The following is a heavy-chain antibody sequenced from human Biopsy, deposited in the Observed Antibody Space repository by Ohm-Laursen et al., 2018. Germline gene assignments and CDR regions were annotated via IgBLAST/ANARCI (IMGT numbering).Heavy chain of an antibody. CDR1: GATSSDYY. V-gene: IGHV4-34*08. J-gene: IGHJ4*02. CDR3: GNEIYGRDY. Sequence: TLSLTCVVYGATSSDYYWSWIRQPPGKGLEWLGQIDRSGNTNYNQSLKGRLTISANTSKNQFSLKLTSVTAADTAVYFCGNEIYGRDYWGQGALVTVSS. CDR2: IDRSGNT. D-gene: IGHD4-17*01.